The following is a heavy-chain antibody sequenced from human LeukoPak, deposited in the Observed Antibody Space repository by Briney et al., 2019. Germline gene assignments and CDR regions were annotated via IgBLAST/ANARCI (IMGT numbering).Heavy chain of an antibody. Sequence: ASVKVSCKASGYTFTSYGISWVRQAPEQGLEWMGWISAYNGNTNYAQKLQGRVTMTTDTSTSTAYMELRSLRSDDTAVYYCARDRKGYSYGEFDYWGQGTLVTVSS. CDR2: ISAYNGNT. V-gene: IGHV1-18*04. CDR1: GYTFTSYG. CDR3: ARDRKGYSYGEFDY. J-gene: IGHJ4*02. D-gene: IGHD5-18*01.